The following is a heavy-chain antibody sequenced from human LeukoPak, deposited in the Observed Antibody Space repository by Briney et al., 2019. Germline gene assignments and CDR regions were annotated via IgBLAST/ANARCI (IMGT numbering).Heavy chain of an antibody. D-gene: IGHD6-13*01. CDR2: ISGSGGST. CDR3: AKDLIAAAGYFDY. Sequence: GGSLRLSCAASGFTFSTYAMSWVRQAPGKGLEWVSAISGSGGSTYYADSVKGRFTISRDNSKNALYLQMNSLRAEDTAVYYCAKDLIAAAGYFDYWGQGTLLTVSS. J-gene: IGHJ4*02. CDR1: GFTFSTYA. V-gene: IGHV3-23*01.